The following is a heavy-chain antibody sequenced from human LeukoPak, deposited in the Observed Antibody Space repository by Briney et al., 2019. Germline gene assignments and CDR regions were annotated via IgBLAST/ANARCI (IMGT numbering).Heavy chain of an antibody. CDR1: GASIGSYY. Sequence: ASETLSLTCTVSGASIGSYYWSWIRQSPGKGLEWIGKINDSGNTNYNPSLKSRVIISVDTSKNQFSLRLSSVTAADTAVYYCVAAGLDHFDSSGFSFDYWGQGTLVTVSS. CDR2: INDSGNT. V-gene: IGHV4-59*01. J-gene: IGHJ4*02. D-gene: IGHD3-22*01. CDR3: VAAGLDHFDSSGFSFDY.